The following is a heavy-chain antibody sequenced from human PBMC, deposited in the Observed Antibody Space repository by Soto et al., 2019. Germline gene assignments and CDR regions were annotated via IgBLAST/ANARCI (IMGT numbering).Heavy chain of an antibody. D-gene: IGHD6-13*01. Sequence: GGSLRLSCAASGFTFSSYGMHWVRQAPGKGLEWVAVIWYDGSNKYYADSVKGRFTISRDNSKNTLYLQMNSLRAEDTAVYYCARARYSSSWYSSSMDVWGQGTTVTVSS. CDR3: ARARYSSSWYSSSMDV. CDR2: IWYDGSNK. CDR1: GFTFSSYG. J-gene: IGHJ6*02. V-gene: IGHV3-33*01.